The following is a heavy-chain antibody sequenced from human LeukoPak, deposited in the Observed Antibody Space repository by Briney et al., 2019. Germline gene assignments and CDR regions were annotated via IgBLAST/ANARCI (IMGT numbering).Heavy chain of an antibody. CDR1: GGSIRSSSHY. Sequence: SETLSLTCTVSGGSIRSSSHYWGWIRQPPGKGLEWIGTIFYSGSTYYNPSLKSRVSISLDTSKNQLSLRLTSVTAADTAVYYCAISTMVRGFDWFDPWGQGTLVTVSS. CDR3: AISTMVRGFDWFDP. J-gene: IGHJ5*02. V-gene: IGHV4-39*07. CDR2: IFYSGST. D-gene: IGHD3-10*01.